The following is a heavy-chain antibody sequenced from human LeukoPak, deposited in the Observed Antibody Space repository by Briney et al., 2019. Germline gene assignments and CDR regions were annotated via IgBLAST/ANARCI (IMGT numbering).Heavy chain of an antibody. CDR2: ISSSSSYI. V-gene: IGHV3-21*01. CDR3: ARMIRLVGPYYFDY. D-gene: IGHD3-16*01. J-gene: IGHJ4*02. Sequence: ETLSLTCTVSGGSISSSSYYWGWIRQPPGKGLEWVSSISSSSSYIYYADSVKGRFTISRDNAKNSLYLQMNSLRAEDTAVYYCARMIRLVGPYYFDYWGQGTLVTVSS. CDR1: GGSISSSS.